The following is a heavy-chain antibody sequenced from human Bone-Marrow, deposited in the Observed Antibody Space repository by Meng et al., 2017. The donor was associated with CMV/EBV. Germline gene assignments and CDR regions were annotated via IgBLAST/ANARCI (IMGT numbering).Heavy chain of an antibody. CDR2: IYTSGST. D-gene: IGHD2-21*02. Sequence: VSLQESGPGLVKPSGTLSLTCTVSGGSISSYYWSWIRQPAGKGLEWIGRIYTSGSTNYNPSLKSRVTMSVDTSKNQFSLKLSSVTAADTAVYYCARGDLAPLDETYYFDYWGQGTLVTVSS. CDR1: GGSISSYY. V-gene: IGHV4-4*07. J-gene: IGHJ4*02. CDR3: ARGDLAPLDETYYFDY.